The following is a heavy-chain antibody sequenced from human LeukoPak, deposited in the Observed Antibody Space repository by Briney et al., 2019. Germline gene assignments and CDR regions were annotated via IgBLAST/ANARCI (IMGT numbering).Heavy chain of an antibody. CDR1: GFTFTSYA. V-gene: IGHV3-23*01. D-gene: IGHD4-23*01. Sequence: GGSLRLSCAASGFTFTSYAMSWVRQAPGKGLEWVSSVSGTGITTYYADSVKGRFTVSRDNSKNTLYLQMNSLRAEDTAVYYCARGIGGPDYWGRGILVTVSS. CDR3: ARGIGGPDY. CDR2: VSGTGITT. J-gene: IGHJ4*02.